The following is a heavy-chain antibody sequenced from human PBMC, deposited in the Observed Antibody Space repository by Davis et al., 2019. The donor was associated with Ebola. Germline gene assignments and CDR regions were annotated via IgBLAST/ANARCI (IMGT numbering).Heavy chain of an antibody. J-gene: IGHJ4*02. D-gene: IGHD6-19*01. Sequence: SVKVSCKASGGTFSSYAISWVRQAPGQGLEWMGGIIPIFGTANYAQKFQGRVTITADESTSTAYMELSSLRSEDTAVYYCAREKPPGIAVAGTSPDFDYWGQGTLVTVSS. CDR2: IIPIFGTA. CDR3: AREKPPGIAVAGTSPDFDY. V-gene: IGHV1-69*13. CDR1: GGTFSSYA.